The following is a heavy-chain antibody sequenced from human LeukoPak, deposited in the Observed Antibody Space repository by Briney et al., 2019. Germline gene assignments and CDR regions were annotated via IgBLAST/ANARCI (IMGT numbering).Heavy chain of an antibody. V-gene: IGHV3-30*18. CDR3: AKGCVSVAYLNYFDS. CDR1: GFTFSSYG. D-gene: IGHD6-19*01. J-gene: IGHJ4*02. Sequence: PGRSLRVSCAASGFTFSSYGMHWVRQAPGKGLEWVAVIPYDGNDKYYADSVKGRFTISRDNSKNTLYLQMNSLRSEDTAVYYCAKGCVSVAYLNYFDSWGQGTLVTVSS. CDR2: IPYDGNDK.